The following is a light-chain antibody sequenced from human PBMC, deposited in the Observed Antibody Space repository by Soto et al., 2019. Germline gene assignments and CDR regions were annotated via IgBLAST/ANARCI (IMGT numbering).Light chain of an antibody. CDR2: AAS. CDR1: QDISNY. J-gene: IGKJ4*01. CDR3: QQLNSYPLT. Sequence: EIQMTQSPSSLSASVGDRVTITCQASQDISNYLNWYQQKPGKAHKXLIYAASTLQSGVPSRFSGSGSGTDVTITISSLQPEDFETYYCQQLNSYPLTFGGGTKVDI. V-gene: IGKV1-9*01.